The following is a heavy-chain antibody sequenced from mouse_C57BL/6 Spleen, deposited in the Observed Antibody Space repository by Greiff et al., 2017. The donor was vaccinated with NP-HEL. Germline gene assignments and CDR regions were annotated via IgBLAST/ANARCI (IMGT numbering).Heavy chain of an antibody. V-gene: IGHV14-2*01. CDR3: ARDGSREYWYFDF. D-gene: IGHD1-1*01. CDR2: IDPEDGET. CDR1: GFNITDYY. J-gene: IGHJ1*03. Sequence: EVQLQQSGAELVKPGASVKLSCTASGFNITDYYMHWVKQRTEQGLEWIGRIDPEDGETNYAPKFKGKATLTADKSSNTAYLQLSSLKWEDTAVYYCARDGSREYWYFDFWGTGTTVTVSS.